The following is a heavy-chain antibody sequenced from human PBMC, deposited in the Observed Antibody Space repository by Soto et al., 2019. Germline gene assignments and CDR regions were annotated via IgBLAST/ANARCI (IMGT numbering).Heavy chain of an antibody. Sequence: SVKVSCKASGGTFSSYAISWVRQAPGQGLEWMGGTIPISGTANYAQKFQGRVTITADESTSTAYMELSSLRSEDTAVYYCARSQGSSTSLEIYYYYYYGMDVWGQGTTVTVSS. CDR3: ARSQGSSTSLEIYYYYYYGMDV. CDR1: GGTFSSYA. J-gene: IGHJ6*02. D-gene: IGHD2-2*01. V-gene: IGHV1-69*13. CDR2: TIPISGTA.